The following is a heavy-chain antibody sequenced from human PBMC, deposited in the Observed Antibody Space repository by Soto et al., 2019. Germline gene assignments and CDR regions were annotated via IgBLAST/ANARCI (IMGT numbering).Heavy chain of an antibody. Sequence: GGSLRLSCAASGFTSSSYEMNWVRQAPGKGLEWVSYISSSGSTIYYADSVKGRFTISRDNAKNSLYLQMNSLRAEDTAVYYCARDPGYYGLFDYWGQGTLVTVSS. V-gene: IGHV3-48*03. CDR3: ARDPGYYGLFDY. D-gene: IGHD3-10*01. CDR2: ISSSGSTI. J-gene: IGHJ4*02. CDR1: GFTSSSYE.